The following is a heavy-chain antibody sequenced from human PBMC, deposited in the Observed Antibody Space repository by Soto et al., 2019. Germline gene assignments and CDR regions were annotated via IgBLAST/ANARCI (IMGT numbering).Heavy chain of an antibody. CDR3: ARGTYGSGSVLDY. Sequence: GGSLRLSCAASGFTFSSYGMHWVRQAPGKGLEWVAVIWYDGSNKYYADSVKGRFTISRDNSKNTLYLQMNSLRAEDTAVYYCARGTYGSGSVLDYWGQGTLVTVSS. V-gene: IGHV3-33*01. D-gene: IGHD3-10*01. CDR2: IWYDGSNK. CDR1: GFTFSSYG. J-gene: IGHJ4*02.